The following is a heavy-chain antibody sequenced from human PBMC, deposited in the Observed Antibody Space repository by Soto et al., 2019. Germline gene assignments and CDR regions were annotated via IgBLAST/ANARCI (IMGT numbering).Heavy chain of an antibody. V-gene: IGHV4-30-4*01. Sequence: SETLSLTCTVSGGSISSGDYYWSWIRQPPGKGLEWIGYIYYSGSTYYNPSLKSRVTISVDTSKNQFSLKLSSVTAADTAVYYCARGLEGSYLDYWGQGTLVTVSS. D-gene: IGHD3-10*01. J-gene: IGHJ4*02. CDR1: GGSISSGDYY. CDR3: ARGLEGSYLDY. CDR2: IYYSGST.